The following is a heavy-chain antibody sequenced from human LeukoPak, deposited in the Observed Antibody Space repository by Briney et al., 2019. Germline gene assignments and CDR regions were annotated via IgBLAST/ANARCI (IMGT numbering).Heavy chain of an antibody. CDR1: GGSVSSGSYY. D-gene: IGHD2-2*02. J-gene: IGHJ3*02. CDR2: IYYSGST. Sequence: PSETLSLTCTVSGGSVSSGSYYWSWIRQPPGKGLEWIGYIYYSGSTNYNPSLKSRVTISVDTSKNQLSLKLSSVTAADTAVYYCARDCSSTSCYTFGALDIWGQGTMVTVSS. CDR3: ARDCSSTSCYTFGALDI. V-gene: IGHV4-61*01.